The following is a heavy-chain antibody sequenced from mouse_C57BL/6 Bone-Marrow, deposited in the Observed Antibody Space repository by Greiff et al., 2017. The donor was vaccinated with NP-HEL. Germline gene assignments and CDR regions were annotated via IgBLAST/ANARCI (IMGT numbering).Heavy chain of an antibody. CDR3: ARKDGWYFDV. D-gene: IGHD2-3*01. CDR2: IDPSDSET. V-gene: IGHV1-52*01. J-gene: IGHJ1*03. CDR1: GYTFTSYW. Sequence: QVQLKQPGAELVRPGSSVKLSCKASGYTFTSYWMHWVKQRPIQGLEWIGNIDPSDSETHYNQKFKDKATLTVDKSSSTAYMQLSSLTSEDSAVYYCARKDGWYFDVWGTGTTVTVSS.